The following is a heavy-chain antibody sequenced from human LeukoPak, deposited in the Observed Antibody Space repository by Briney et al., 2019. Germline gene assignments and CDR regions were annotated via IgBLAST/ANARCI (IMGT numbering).Heavy chain of an antibody. Sequence: PGGSLRLSCEASGFIFSTFELNWVRQAPGKGLEWVGFIRSKTHGGTTDYAASVKGRFSISRDDSKSIAYLQMSSLKTEDTAVYYCTRDRIGAIGRTHMDVWGQGTTVTVSS. D-gene: IGHD1-26*01. J-gene: IGHJ6*02. CDR2: IRSKTHGGTT. CDR1: GFIFSTFE. CDR3: TRDRIGAIGRTHMDV. V-gene: IGHV3-49*04.